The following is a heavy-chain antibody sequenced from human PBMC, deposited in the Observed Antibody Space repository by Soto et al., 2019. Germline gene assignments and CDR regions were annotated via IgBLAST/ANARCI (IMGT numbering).Heavy chain of an antibody. D-gene: IGHD3-10*01. J-gene: IGHJ4*02. Sequence: PSETLSVSCIFSDGSISIRSYDWGWIRQPPGKGLEWIGSLYYSGSTYYNPSLKSRVTISVDTSKNQFSLKLSSVTAADTAVYYCARSLLWFGELLSPAFDYWGQGTMVTVSS. V-gene: IGHV4-39*01. CDR2: LYYSGST. CDR3: ARSLLWFGELLSPAFDY. CDR1: DGSISIRSYD.